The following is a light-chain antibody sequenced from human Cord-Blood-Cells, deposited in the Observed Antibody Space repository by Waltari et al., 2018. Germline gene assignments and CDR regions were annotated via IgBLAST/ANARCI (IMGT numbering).Light chain of an antibody. CDR2: EGS. CDR1: SSDVGSYNL. Sequence: QSALTQPASVSGSPGQSITISCTGTSSDVGSYNLVSWYQQHPGKAPKLMIYEGSKRPSGVSNRFSGSKPGNTASLTISGLQAEDEADYYCCSYAGSNWVFGGGTKLTVL. J-gene: IGLJ3*02. CDR3: CSYAGSNWV. V-gene: IGLV2-23*01.